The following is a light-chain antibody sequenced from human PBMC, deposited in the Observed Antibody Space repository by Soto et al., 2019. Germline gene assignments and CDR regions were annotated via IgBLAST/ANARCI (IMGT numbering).Light chain of an antibody. CDR1: SSNIGAGYD. CDR3: QSYDSSMSGRYV. CDR2: GNS. J-gene: IGLJ1*01. Sequence: HSLLTQPPSVSGAPGQRVTISCTGSSSNIGAGYDVHWYQQLPGTDPKLLIYGNSKRPSGVPDRFSGSKSGNSASLAISGLQAEDEADYYCQSYDSSMSGRYVFGTGTKVTVL. V-gene: IGLV1-40*01.